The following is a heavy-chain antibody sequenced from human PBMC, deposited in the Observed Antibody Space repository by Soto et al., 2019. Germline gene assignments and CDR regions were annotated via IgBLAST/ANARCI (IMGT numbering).Heavy chain of an antibody. J-gene: IGHJ6*02. V-gene: IGHV1-18*01. CDR3: ARDRNELRFLEWLNYYYYYGMDV. D-gene: IGHD3-3*01. Sequence: ASVKVSCKASGYTFTSYGISWVRQAPGQGLEWMGWISAYNGNTNYAQKLQGRVTMTTDTSTSTAYMELRSLRSDDTAVYYCARDRNELRFLEWLNYYYYYGMDVWGQGTTVTVSS. CDR1: GYTFTSYG. CDR2: ISAYNGNT.